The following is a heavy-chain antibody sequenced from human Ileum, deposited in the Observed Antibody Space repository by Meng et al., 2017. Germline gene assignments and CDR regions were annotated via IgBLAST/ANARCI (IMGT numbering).Heavy chain of an antibody. Sequence: VQLHGVGPGRGNASGSLSLTCAVSGGSISSYYWSWIRQRAGKGLEWIGRIYTSGSTNYNPSLKRRVTMSVDTSKNQFSLKLSSVTAADTAVYYCARDVVPTVTYYYNWFDPWGQGTLVTVSS. D-gene: IGHD4-17*01. J-gene: IGHJ5*02. CDR2: IYTSGST. CDR1: GGSISSYY. CDR3: ARDVVPTVTYYYNWFDP. V-gene: IGHV4-4*07.